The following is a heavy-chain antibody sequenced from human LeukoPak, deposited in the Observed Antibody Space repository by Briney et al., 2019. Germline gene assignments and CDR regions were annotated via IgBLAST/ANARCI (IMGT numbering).Heavy chain of an antibody. V-gene: IGHV3-21*01. Sequence: PGGSLRLSCAASGFTFSSYSMNWVRQAPGKGLEWVSSISSSSSYIYYADSVKGRFTISRDNAKNSLYLQMNSLRAEDTAVYYCARDPKYYYDSSGYHSREDYWGQGTLVTVSS. CDR3: ARDPKYYYDSSGYHSREDY. CDR2: ISSSSSYI. D-gene: IGHD3-22*01. CDR1: GFTFSSYS. J-gene: IGHJ4*02.